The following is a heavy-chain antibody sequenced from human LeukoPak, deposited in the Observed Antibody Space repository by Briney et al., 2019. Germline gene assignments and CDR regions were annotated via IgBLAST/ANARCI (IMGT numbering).Heavy chain of an antibody. CDR2: INYSGST. V-gene: IGHV4-59*08. CDR1: GGSISSYY. CDR3: ARGYSTGWYGGFDF. Sequence: SETLSLTCTVSGGSISSYYWSWIRQPPGKGLEWIGDINYSGSTTYNPSLKSRVTISVDTSRNQFSLKLSSVTAADRAVYYCARGYSTGWYGGFDFWGRGTLVTVSS. D-gene: IGHD6-19*01. J-gene: IGHJ4*02.